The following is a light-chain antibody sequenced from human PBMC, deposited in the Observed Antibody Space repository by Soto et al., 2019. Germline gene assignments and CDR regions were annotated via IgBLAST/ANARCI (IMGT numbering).Light chain of an antibody. Sequence: AIMLTQSPSSLSASVGARVTITSRASQGIDSSFAWYQQKPGKAPKILIYAASSLQSGVPSRFSGSGSGTDFTLTISSLQPEDFATYYCQQFHDYPITLGQGTRLEIK. CDR1: QGIDSS. J-gene: IGKJ5*01. V-gene: IGKV1D-13*01. CDR2: AAS. CDR3: QQFHDYPIT.